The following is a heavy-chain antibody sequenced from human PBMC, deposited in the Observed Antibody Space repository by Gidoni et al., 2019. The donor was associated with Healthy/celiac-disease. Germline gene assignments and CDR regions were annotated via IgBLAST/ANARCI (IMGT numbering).Heavy chain of an antibody. J-gene: IGHJ4*02. CDR1: GFTCSSYS. CDR2: ISSSSSYI. Sequence: EVQLVESGGGLVKPGGSLRLSCAASGFTCSSYSMNWVRQAPGKGLECVSSISSSSSYIYYADSVKGRFTISRDNAKNSLYLQMNSLRAEDTAVYYCARDPREDSSGYYEDYWGQGTLVTVSS. V-gene: IGHV3-21*01. D-gene: IGHD3-22*01. CDR3: ARDPREDSSGYYEDY.